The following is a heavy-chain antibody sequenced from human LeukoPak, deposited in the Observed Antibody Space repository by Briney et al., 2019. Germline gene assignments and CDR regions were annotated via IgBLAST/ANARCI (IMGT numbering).Heavy chain of an antibody. J-gene: IGHJ5*02. V-gene: IGHV1-24*01. CDR3: ATVLRFSYNWFDP. CDR1: GYTLTELS. CDR2: FDPEDGET. D-gene: IGHD3-3*01. Sequence: ASVKVSCKVSGYTLTELSMHWVRPAPGKGLEWMGGFDPEDGETIYAQKFQGRVTMTEDTSTDTAYMELSSLRSEDTAMYYCATVLRFSYNWFDPWGQGTLVTVSS.